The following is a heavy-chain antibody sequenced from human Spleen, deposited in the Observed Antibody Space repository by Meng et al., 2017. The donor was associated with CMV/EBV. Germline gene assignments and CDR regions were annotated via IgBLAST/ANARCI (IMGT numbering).Heavy chain of an antibody. CDR2: VYFIGNT. Sequence: SETLSLTCTVSGGSIKNYYWTWIRQPPGKGLEWIGYVYFIGNTNYNPSLKSRVTILVDTSKNQFSLRLSSVTAADTAIYYCARDEAAAGNRFDPWGQGTLVTVSS. CDR3: ARDEAAAGNRFDP. J-gene: IGHJ5*02. CDR1: GGSIKNYY. V-gene: IGHV4-59*01. D-gene: IGHD6-13*01.